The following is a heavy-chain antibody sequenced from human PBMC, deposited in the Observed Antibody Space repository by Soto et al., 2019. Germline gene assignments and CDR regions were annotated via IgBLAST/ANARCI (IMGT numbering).Heavy chain of an antibody. D-gene: IGHD5-12*01. CDR1: GCTFSSYE. CDR3: AVTPFSRYDFLHTTDY. Sequence: PGGSLRLSCAASGCTFSSYEMNWVRQAPGKGLEWVSYISSSGSTIYYADSVKGRFTISRDNAKNSLYLQLNSLRAEDTAVHYCAVTPFSRYDFLHTTDYCGQGTRGTVS. CDR2: ISSSGSTI. J-gene: IGHJ4*02. V-gene: IGHV3-48*03.